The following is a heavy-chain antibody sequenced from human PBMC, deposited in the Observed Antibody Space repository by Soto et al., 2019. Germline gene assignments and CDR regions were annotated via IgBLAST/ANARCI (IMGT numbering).Heavy chain of an antibody. D-gene: IGHD6-13*01. CDR1: GFTFSDYY. J-gene: IGHJ2*01. CDR3: ARIMTAGGGRRYFDL. Sequence: QVQLVESGGGLVKPGGSLRLSCAASGFTFSDYYMSWIRQAPGKGLEWVSYINSSSSYTNYADSVKGRFTISRDNAKNSLSLQMNSLRAEDTAVYYCARIMTAGGGRRYFDLWGRGTLVTVSS. CDR2: INSSSSYT. V-gene: IGHV3-11*05.